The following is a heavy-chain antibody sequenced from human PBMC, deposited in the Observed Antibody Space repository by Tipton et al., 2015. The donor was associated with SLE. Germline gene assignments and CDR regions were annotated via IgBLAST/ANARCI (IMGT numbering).Heavy chain of an antibody. CDR1: GGSFSGYF. V-gene: IGHV4-34*01. D-gene: IGHD1-7*01. J-gene: IGHJ4*02. Sequence: TLSLTCAVYGGSFSGYFWNWIRQPPGKGLEWIGEINHSGSTNYNPSLKSRVTISVDTSKNQFSLKLNSVTAAGTAVYYCARGELYSGASLYYFEYWGQGTLVTVSS. CDR3: ARGELYSGASLYYFEY. CDR2: INHSGST.